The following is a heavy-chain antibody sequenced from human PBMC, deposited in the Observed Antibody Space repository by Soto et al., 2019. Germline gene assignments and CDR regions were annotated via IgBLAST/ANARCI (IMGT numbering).Heavy chain of an antibody. V-gene: IGHV3-21*01. CDR2: ISSSSSYI. D-gene: IGHD4-4*01. CDR1: GFTFSSYS. CDR3: ARVYISLYYYGMDV. Sequence: GGSLRLSCAASGFTFSSYSMNWVRQAPGKGLEWVSSISSSSSYIYYADSVKGRFTISRDNAKNSLYLQMNSLRAEDTAVYYCARVYISLYYYGMDVWGQGTTVTVSS. J-gene: IGHJ6*02.